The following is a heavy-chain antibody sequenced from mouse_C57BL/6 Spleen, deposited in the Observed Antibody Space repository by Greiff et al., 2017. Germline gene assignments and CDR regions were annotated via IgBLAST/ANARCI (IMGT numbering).Heavy chain of an antibody. V-gene: IGHV1-69*01. CDR1: GYTFTSYW. CDR3: ARWDSSDYFDY. CDR2: IDPSDSYT. J-gene: IGHJ2*01. Sequence: VQLQQPGAELVMPGASVKLSCKASGYTFTSYWMHWVKQRPGQGLEWIGEIDPSDSYTNYNQKFKGKSTLTVDKSSSTAYMQLRSLTSEDSAVYYCARWDSSDYFDYWGQGTTLTVSS. D-gene: IGHD3-2*02.